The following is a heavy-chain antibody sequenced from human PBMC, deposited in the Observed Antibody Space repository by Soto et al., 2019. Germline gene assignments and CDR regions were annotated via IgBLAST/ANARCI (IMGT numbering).Heavy chain of an antibody. V-gene: IGHV3-21*01. Sequence: GGSLRLSCAASGFTFSSYSMNWVRQAPGKGLEWVSSISSSSSYIYYADSVKGRFTISRDNAKNSLYLQMNSLRAEDTAVYYCSRVFPGYYDSSGYSDYWGQGTLVTVSS. J-gene: IGHJ4*02. CDR2: ISSSSSYI. CDR3: SRVFPGYYDSSGYSDY. D-gene: IGHD3-22*01. CDR1: GFTFSSYS.